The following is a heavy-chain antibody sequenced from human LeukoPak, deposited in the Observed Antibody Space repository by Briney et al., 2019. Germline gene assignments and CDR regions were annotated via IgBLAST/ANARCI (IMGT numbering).Heavy chain of an antibody. CDR1: GFTFDDYT. D-gene: IGHD3-16*01. J-gene: IGHJ6*03. CDR3: AKDFGRCYYYYYMDV. Sequence: PGGSLRLSCAASGFTFDDYTMHWVRQAPGKGLEWVSLISWDGGSTYYADSVKGRFTISRDNSKNSLYLQMNSLRTEDTALYYCAKDFGRCYYYYYMDVWGKGTTVTVSS. CDR2: ISWDGGST. V-gene: IGHV3-43*01.